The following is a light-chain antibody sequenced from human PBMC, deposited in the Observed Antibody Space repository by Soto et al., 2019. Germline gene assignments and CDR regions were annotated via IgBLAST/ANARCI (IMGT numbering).Light chain of an antibody. CDR3: QQYNSYSPYT. CDR1: QSISNW. CDR2: RAS. Sequence: DIQMTQSPSTLSASVGDRVTITCRASQSISNWLAWYQQKPGRAPKLLICRASSLESGVPSRFTGSGSGTEFTLPITHLQPDDFATYYCQQYNSYSPYTFGQGTRLEIK. J-gene: IGKJ2*01. V-gene: IGKV1-5*03.